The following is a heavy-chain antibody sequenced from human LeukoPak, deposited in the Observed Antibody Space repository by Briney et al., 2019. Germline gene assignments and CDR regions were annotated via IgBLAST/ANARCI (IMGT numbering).Heavy chain of an antibody. CDR3: TTEGGYSYGRVDY. Sequence: GGSLRLSCAASGFTFSNAWMSWVRQAPGKGLEWVGRIKSKTDGGTTDYAAPVKGRFTISRDDSKNTLYLQMNSLETEDTAVYYCTTEGGYSYGRVDYWGQGTLVTVSS. J-gene: IGHJ4*02. CDR2: IKSKTDGGTT. V-gene: IGHV3-15*01. CDR1: GFTFSNAW. D-gene: IGHD5-18*01.